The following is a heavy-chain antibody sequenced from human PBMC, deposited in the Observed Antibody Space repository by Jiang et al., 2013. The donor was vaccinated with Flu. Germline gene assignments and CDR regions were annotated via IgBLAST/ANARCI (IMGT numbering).Heavy chain of an antibody. CDR1: GGTFSSYA. J-gene: IGHJ6*02. V-gene: IGHV1-69*01. D-gene: IGHD3-3*01. CDR3: ASSSPRDYDFLVSDGMDV. CDR2: IIPIFGTA. Sequence: QSGAEVKKPGSSVKVSCKASGGTFSSYAISWVRQAPGQGLEWMGGIIPIFGTANYAQKFQGRVTITADESTSTAYMELSSLRSEDTAVYYCASSSPRDYDFLVSDGMDVWGQGTTVTVSS.